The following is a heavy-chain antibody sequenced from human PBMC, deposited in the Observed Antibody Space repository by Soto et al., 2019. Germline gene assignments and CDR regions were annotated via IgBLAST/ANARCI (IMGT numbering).Heavy chain of an antibody. V-gene: IGHV3-30*18. CDR3: AKGLWFGELPLDAFDI. D-gene: IGHD3-10*01. CDR1: GFTFSSYG. J-gene: IGHJ3*02. CDR2: ISYDGSNK. Sequence: QVQLVESGGGVVQPGRSLRLSCAASGFTFSSYGMHWVRQAPGKGLEWGAVISYDGSNKYYADSVKGRLTISRDNSKNTLYLQMNCLRVEDTAVYYCAKGLWFGELPLDAFDIWGQGTMVTVSS.